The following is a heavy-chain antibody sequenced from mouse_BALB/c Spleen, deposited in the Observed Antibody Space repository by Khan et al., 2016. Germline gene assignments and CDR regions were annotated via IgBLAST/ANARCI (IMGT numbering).Heavy chain of an antibody. CDR1: GYSITSGYN. CDR3: ASYSNGSSAIY. D-gene: IGHD1-1*01. Sequence: EVQLQESGPDLVKPSQSLSFTCTVTGYSITSGYNWHWIRQFPGNKLGWMGYIYYSGDTNYNPSLKSRISITRDTSKNQFFLQLSSVTTEDTATYCCASYSNGSSAIYWGQGTTLTVSS. CDR2: IYYSGDT. V-gene: IGHV3-1*02. J-gene: IGHJ2*01.